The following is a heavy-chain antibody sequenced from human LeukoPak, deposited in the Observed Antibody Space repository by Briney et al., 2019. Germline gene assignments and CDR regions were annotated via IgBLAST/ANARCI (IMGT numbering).Heavy chain of an antibody. CDR2: IYYSGRT. CDR1: GGPIRGYH. CDR3: ARHSTDCSGSTCYDF. Sequence: SETLSLTCTVSGGPIRGYHWSWIRQPPGKGLEWMGYIYYSGRTYYNPSLKSRVTISVDTSKNQFSLKLSSVTAADTAVYYCARHSTDCSGSTCYDFWGQGTLVTVSS. V-gene: IGHV4-59*08. J-gene: IGHJ4*02. D-gene: IGHD2-15*01.